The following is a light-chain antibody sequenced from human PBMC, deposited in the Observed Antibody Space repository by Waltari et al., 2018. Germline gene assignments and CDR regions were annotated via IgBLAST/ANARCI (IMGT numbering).Light chain of an antibody. V-gene: IGLV3-1*01. CDR3: QAWDSSTDTGV. J-gene: IGLJ1*01. Sequence: SNELTQPPALSVSPGQTASVTCSGHKLGDKYACWYQQKPGQSPVLVIYQDDKRPSGIPERFSGSNSANTATLTISGTQAVDEADYYCQAWDSSTDTGVFGTGTKVTVL. CDR2: QDD. CDR1: KLGDKY.